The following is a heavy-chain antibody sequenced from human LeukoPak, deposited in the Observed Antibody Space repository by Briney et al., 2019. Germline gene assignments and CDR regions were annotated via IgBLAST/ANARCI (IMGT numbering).Heavy chain of an antibody. CDR1: GGSMSNYY. J-gene: IGHJ4*02. V-gene: IGHV4-59*01. CDR3: ARAFQYNYGRGPFDY. D-gene: IGHD5-24*01. CDR2: IFWSGTT. Sequence: PSETLSLTCTVSGGSMSNYYWTWIRQPPGKGLEWIGHIFWSGTTIRNPSLTSRLTISIDTSRSQFSLKLNSVTAADTAIYYCARAFQYNYGRGPFDYWGQGSLVTVSP.